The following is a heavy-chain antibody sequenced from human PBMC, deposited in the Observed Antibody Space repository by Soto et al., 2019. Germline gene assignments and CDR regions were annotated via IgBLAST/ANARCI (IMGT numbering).Heavy chain of an antibody. J-gene: IGHJ6*02. CDR1: GFTFSSYS. CDR3: ARDWYYYDSSGYPIENYYYYGMDV. Sequence: GGSLRLSCAASGFTFSSYSMNWVRQAPGKGLEWVSYISSSSSTIYYADSVKGRFTISRDNAKNSLYLQMNSLRDEDTAVYYCARDWYYYDSSGYPIENYYYYGMDVWGQGTTVTVSS. V-gene: IGHV3-48*02. D-gene: IGHD3-22*01. CDR2: ISSSSSTI.